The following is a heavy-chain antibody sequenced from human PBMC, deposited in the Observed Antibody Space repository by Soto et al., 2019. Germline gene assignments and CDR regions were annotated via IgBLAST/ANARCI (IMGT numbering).Heavy chain of an antibody. V-gene: IGHV2-70*04. CDR3: ARMIAGGGDFDY. J-gene: IGHJ4*02. Sequence: SGPTLVNPTQTLTLTCTFSGFSLRTSGTRVSWIRQPPGKALEWLARIDWDDDKFYSTSLKTRLTISKDTSKNQVVLTRPKRDPVDTATYYCARMIAGGGDFDYWGQGTLVTVYS. CDR2: IDWDDDK. CDR1: GFSLRTSGTR. D-gene: IGHD3-10*01.